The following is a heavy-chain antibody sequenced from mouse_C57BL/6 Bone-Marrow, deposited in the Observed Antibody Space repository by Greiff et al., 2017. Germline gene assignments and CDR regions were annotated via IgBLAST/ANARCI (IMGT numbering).Heavy chain of an antibody. CDR3: AREFITTVVAPYYFDY. D-gene: IGHD1-1*01. V-gene: IGHV1-81*01. CDR1: GYTFTSYG. J-gene: IGHJ2*01. CDR2: IYPRSGNT. Sequence: QVQLQQSGAELARPGASVKLSCKASGYTFTSYGISWVKQRTGQGLEWIGEIYPRSGNTYYNEKFKGKATLTVDKSSSTAYMELRSLTSEDSAVYFCAREFITTVVAPYYFDYWGQGTTLTVSS.